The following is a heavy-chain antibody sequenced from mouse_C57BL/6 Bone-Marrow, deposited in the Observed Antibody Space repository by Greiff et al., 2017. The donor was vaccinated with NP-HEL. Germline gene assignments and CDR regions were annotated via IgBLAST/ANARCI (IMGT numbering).Heavy chain of an antibody. J-gene: IGHJ3*01. V-gene: IGHV1-81*01. CDR2: IYPRSGNT. CDR1: GYTFTSYG. D-gene: IGHD1-1*01. Sequence: QVQLQQSGAELVRPGASVKLSCKASGYTFTSYGISWVKQRPGQGLEWIGEIYPRSGNTYYNEKFKGKATLTADKSSSTAYMELRSLTSEDSAVYFCARGGYHYGGSYGFAYWGQGTLVTVSA. CDR3: ARGGYHYGGSYGFAY.